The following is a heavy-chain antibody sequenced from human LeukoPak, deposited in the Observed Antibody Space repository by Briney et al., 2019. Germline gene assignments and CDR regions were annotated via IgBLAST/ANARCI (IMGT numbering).Heavy chain of an antibody. Sequence: PGESLKISCKGSGYSFTSYWISWVRQMPGKGLEWMGRIDPSDSYTNYSPSFQGHVTISADKSISTAYLQWSSLKASDTAMHYCTRLYCGGDCYDNWFDPWGQGTLVTVSS. V-gene: IGHV5-10-1*01. J-gene: IGHJ5*02. CDR3: TRLYCGGDCYDNWFDP. CDR2: IDPSDSYT. CDR1: GYSFTSYW. D-gene: IGHD2-21*02.